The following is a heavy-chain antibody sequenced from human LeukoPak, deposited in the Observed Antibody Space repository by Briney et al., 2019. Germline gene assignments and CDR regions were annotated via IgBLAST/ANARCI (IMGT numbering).Heavy chain of an antibody. D-gene: IGHD2-15*01. CDR1: GYTFTSYD. CDR3: ARDLGYCSGGSCYARGSWFDP. J-gene: IGHJ5*02. V-gene: IGHV1-8*01. CDR2: MNPNSGNT. Sequence: ASVKVSCKASGYTFTSYDINWVRQATGQGLEWMGWMNPNSGNTGYAQKFQGRVTMTRNTSISTAYMELSSLRSEDTAVYYCARDLGYCSGGSCYARGSWFDPWGQGTLVTVSS.